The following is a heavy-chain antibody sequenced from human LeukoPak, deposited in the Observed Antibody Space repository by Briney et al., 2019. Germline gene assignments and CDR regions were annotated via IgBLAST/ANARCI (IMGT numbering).Heavy chain of an antibody. V-gene: IGHV4-4*07. CDR3: VRGHLVGGWFKYDAFDI. CDR2: IYTSGST. J-gene: IGHJ3*02. CDR1: GGSISSYY. Sequence: SETLSLTCTVSGGSISSYYWSWIRQPAGKGLEWIGRIYTSGSTNHNPSLKSRVTMSVDKSKNQLSLKLSSVTAADTAVYYCVRGHLVGGWFKYDAFDIWGQGTMVSVSS. D-gene: IGHD6-19*01.